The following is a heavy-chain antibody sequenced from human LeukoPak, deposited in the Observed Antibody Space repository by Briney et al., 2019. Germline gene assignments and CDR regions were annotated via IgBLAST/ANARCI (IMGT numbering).Heavy chain of an antibody. D-gene: IGHD3-16*02. CDR3: AKEVNYDYVWGSYRLFDY. CDR1: GFTFSSYA. Sequence: PGGSLRLSCAASGFTFSSYAMSWVRQAPGKGLEWVSAISGSGGSTYYADSVKGRFTISRDNSKNTLYLQMNSLRAEDTAVYYCAKEVNYDYVWGSYRLFDYWGQGTLVTVSS. CDR2: ISGSGGST. J-gene: IGHJ4*02. V-gene: IGHV3-23*01.